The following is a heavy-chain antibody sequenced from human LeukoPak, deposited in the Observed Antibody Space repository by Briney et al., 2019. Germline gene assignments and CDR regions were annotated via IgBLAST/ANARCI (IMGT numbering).Heavy chain of an antibody. J-gene: IGHJ4*02. CDR2: ITSSSSTI. CDR3: AREGPYSSSND. V-gene: IGHV3-48*01. CDR1: GFTFGNYG. D-gene: IGHD6-6*01. Sequence: PGGSLRLSCAASGFTFGNYGMSWVRQAPGKGLEWVSHITSSSSTIYYADSVRGRFTISRDNGKNSLYLQMNSLRAEDTAVYYCAREGPYSSSNDWGQGTLVTVSS.